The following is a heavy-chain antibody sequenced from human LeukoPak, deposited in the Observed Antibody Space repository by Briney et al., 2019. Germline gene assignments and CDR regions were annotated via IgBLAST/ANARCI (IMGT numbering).Heavy chain of an antibody. D-gene: IGHD3-9*01. CDR2: ISSSSSTI. CDR1: GFTFSSYS. J-gene: IGHJ4*02. Sequence: GGSLRLSCAASGFTFSSYSMTWVRQAPGKGLEWVSYISSSSSTIYYADSVKGRFTISRDNAKNSLYLQMNSLRAEDTAVYYCARDYDILTGYSHFDYWGQGTLVTVSS. CDR3: ARDYDILTGYSHFDY. V-gene: IGHV3-48*01.